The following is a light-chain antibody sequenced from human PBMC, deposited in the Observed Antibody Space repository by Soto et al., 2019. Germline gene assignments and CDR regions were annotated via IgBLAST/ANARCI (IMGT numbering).Light chain of an antibody. J-gene: IGLJ1*01. CDR1: SSDIGTYNY. V-gene: IGLV2-14*03. CDR2: DVS. Sequence: QSALTQPASVSGSPGQSITISCTGTSSDIGTYNYVSWYQQHTGKAPKLMIFDVSYRPSGVSNRFSGSKSDNTASLTISGLQAEDEADYYCCSFAGGSTYVFGTGTKVTVL. CDR3: CSFAGGSTYV.